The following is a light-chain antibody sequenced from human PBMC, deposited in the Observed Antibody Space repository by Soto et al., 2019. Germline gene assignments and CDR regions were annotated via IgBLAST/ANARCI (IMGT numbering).Light chain of an antibody. J-gene: IGKJ1*01. CDR2: GAS. CDR1: HHVATN. Sequence: EIVMTQSPVTLSVSPGERATLSCRASHHVATNLAWYQQKPGQPPRLLIYGASTRATGISARFSGSGSATEFTLTISSLQSDEFAVYYCQQYTARPPWTFGQGTKV. CDR3: QQYTARPPWT. V-gene: IGKV3-15*01.